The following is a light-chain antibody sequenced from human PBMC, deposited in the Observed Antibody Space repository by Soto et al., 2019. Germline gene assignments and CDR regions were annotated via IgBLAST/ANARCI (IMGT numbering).Light chain of an antibody. V-gene: IGLV2-14*03. Sequence: QYALTQAASVSGSPGQSITISCTGTSSDVGTYEYVSWYQHHPGKAPKLMIYDVSNRPSGVSDRFSGSKSGNTASLTISGLQAEDEADYYCSSYASNGDVLFGGGTKLTVL. CDR1: SSDVGTYEY. J-gene: IGLJ2*01. CDR2: DVS. CDR3: SSYASNGDVL.